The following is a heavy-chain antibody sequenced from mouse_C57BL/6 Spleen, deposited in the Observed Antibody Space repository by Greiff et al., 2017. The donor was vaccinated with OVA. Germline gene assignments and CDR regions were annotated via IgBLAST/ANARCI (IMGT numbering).Heavy chain of an antibody. CDR1: GYTFTDYY. Sequence: EVQLQQSGPVLVKPGASVKMSCKASGYTFTDYYMNWVKQSHGKSLEWIGVINPYNGGTSYNQKFKGKATLTVDKSSSTAYMELSRLTSEDSAVYYCARWDGSSLYYFDYWGQGTTLTVSS. D-gene: IGHD1-1*01. J-gene: IGHJ2*01. CDR2: INPYNGGT. V-gene: IGHV1-19*01. CDR3: ARWDGSSLYYFDY.